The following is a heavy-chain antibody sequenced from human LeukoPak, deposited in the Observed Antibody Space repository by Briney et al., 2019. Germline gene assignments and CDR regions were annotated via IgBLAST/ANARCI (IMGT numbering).Heavy chain of an antibody. CDR2: IYYSGST. V-gene: IGHV4-59*01. CDR1: GGSISSYY. CDR3: ARGGAWIQLWLPSPNFDY. D-gene: IGHD5-18*01. Sequence: SETLSLTCTVSGGSISSYYWSWIRQPPGKGLELIGYIYYSGSTNYNPSLKSRVTISVDTSKNQFSLKLSSVTAADTAVYYYARGGAWIQLWLPSPNFDYWGQGTLVTVSS. J-gene: IGHJ4*02.